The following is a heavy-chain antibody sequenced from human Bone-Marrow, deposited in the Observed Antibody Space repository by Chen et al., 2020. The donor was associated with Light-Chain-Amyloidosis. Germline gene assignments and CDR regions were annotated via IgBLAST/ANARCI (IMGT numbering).Heavy chain of an antibody. V-gene: IGHV3-48*03. Sequence: EVQLVASGGGLVQPGGSLRLSCAASGFTFSSYEMNWVRQAPGKGLEWVSYISSSGSTIYYADSVKGRFTISRDNAKNSLYLQMNSLRAEDTAVYYCARGPIAAAFVGYFDYWGQGTLVTVSS. D-gene: IGHD6-13*01. CDR1: GFTFSSYE. CDR3: ARGPIAAAFVGYFDY. CDR2: ISSSGSTI. J-gene: IGHJ4*02.